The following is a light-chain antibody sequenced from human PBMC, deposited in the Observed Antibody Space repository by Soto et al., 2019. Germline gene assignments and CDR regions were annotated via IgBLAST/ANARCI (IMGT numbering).Light chain of an antibody. CDR1: GSDGGGYNY. J-gene: IGLJ1*01. Sequence: QSALTQPASVSGSPGQSITISCTGTGSDGGGYNYVSWYQQFPGKAPKLMIYEVTNRPSGVSNRFSGSKSGNTASLTISGLQAEDEADYYCSSFTSSSTLPYVFGTGTKVTV. CDR3: SSFTSSSTLPYV. V-gene: IGLV2-14*01. CDR2: EVT.